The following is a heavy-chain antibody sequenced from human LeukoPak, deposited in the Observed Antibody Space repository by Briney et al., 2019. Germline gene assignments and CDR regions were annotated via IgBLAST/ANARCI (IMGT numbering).Heavy chain of an antibody. CDR1: GGSISSYY. D-gene: IGHD2/OR15-2a*01. CDR2: IYYSGST. CDR3: ARVSLSLAANDAFDI. J-gene: IGHJ3*02. V-gene: IGHV4-59*01. Sequence: PSETLSLTCTVSGGSISSYYWSWIRQPPGKGLEWIGYIYYSGSTNYNPSLKSRVTISVDTSKNQFSLKLSSVTAADTAVYYCARVSLSLAANDAFDIWGQGTMVTVSS.